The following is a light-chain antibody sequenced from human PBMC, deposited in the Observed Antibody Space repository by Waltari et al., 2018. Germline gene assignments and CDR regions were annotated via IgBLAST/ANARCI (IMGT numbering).Light chain of an antibody. CDR1: QSVSRW. V-gene: IGKV1-5*03. CDR2: LAS. Sequence: DIQMTQSPSTLSASVGDSVTITCRARQSVSRWLAWYQQKPGKAPKFLIYLASTLESGVPSRFSGSGSGTEFTLTISSLQPDDFATYYCQQYSTSSLYTFGQGTKLEI. J-gene: IGKJ2*01. CDR3: QQYSTSSLYT.